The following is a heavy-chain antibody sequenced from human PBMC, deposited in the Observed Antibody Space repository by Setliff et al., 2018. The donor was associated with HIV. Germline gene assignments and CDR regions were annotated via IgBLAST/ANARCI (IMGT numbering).Heavy chain of an antibody. CDR1: GGSISTSRHY. Sequence: SETLSLTCTVSGGSISTSRHYWGWIRQPPGKGLEWIGSIYYTGSTYYNPSLKSRVTISVDTSKNQFSLKLSSLTAADTAVYYCARAADYHDSSGYWAPPRYFDYWGQGTLVTVSS. J-gene: IGHJ4*02. V-gene: IGHV4-39*07. CDR3: ARAADYHDSSGYWAPPRYFDY. CDR2: IYYTGST. D-gene: IGHD3-22*01.